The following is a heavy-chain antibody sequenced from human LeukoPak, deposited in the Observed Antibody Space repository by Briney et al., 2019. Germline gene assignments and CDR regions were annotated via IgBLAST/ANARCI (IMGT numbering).Heavy chain of an antibody. D-gene: IGHD5-18*01. Sequence: GGSLRLSCVVSGFPFSSYAMSWVRQAPGKGLEWVSGISGSGDDTYYAASVKGRFTVSRDTAKTTLYLQMNSMRAENTAVYYCAKDPLNTVMVSPTFDYWGQGTLVTVSS. V-gene: IGHV3-23*01. CDR3: AKDPLNTVMVSPTFDY. CDR2: ISGSGDDT. CDR1: GFPFSSYA. J-gene: IGHJ4*02.